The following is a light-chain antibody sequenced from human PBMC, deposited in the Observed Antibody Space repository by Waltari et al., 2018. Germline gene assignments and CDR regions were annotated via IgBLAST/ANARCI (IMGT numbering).Light chain of an antibody. J-gene: IGKJ4*01. CDR3: QQYNVYSLT. CDR1: QSISNW. CDR2: KTS. Sequence: TCRASQSISNWLAWNQQKPGKAPKFLIYKTSNLESGVPSRFSGSGSGTEFTLTISSLQPDDFATYYCQQYNVYSLTFGGGTKVEIK. V-gene: IGKV1-5*03.